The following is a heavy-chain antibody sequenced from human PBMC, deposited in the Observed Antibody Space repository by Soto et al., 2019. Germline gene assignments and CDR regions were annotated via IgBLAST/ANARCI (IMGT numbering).Heavy chain of an antibody. Sequence: QVQLVQSGAEVKKPGASVKVSCKASGYTFTSYDINWVRQATGQGLEWMGWMNPNSGNTGYAQKFQGRXTXTXXTSRSTAYMELSSLRSEDTAVYYCARERTVAGNDYWGQGTLVTVSS. D-gene: IGHD6-19*01. CDR3: ARERTVAGNDY. CDR2: MNPNSGNT. J-gene: IGHJ4*02. CDR1: GYTFTSYD. V-gene: IGHV1-8*01.